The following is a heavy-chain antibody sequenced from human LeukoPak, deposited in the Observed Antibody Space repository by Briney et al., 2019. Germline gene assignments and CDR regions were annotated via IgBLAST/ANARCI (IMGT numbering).Heavy chain of an antibody. CDR3: ARDPVVVVPAATPGSSSYYYYKGLDV. Sequence: PGGSLRLSCVASGFTFRKNRMHWVRQTPGKGLEWVASISSSSNYIFYADSVRGRFTISRDNANNSLSLHISSLSAEDTGVYYCARDPVVVVPAATPGSSSYYYYKGLDVWGQGTTVTVSS. J-gene: IGHJ6*02. CDR1: GFTFRKNR. CDR2: ISSSSNYI. V-gene: IGHV3-21*06. D-gene: IGHD2-2*01.